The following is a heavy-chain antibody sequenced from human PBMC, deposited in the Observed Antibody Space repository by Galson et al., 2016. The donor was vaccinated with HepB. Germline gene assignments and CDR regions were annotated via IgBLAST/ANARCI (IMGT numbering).Heavy chain of an antibody. CDR2: INPNSGGT. CDR3: ARGRATLWANFYYGMDV. CDR1: GYTFTGYY. D-gene: IGHD7-27*01. V-gene: IGHV1-2*04. Sequence: SVKVSCKASGYTFTGYYIHWVRQAPGQGLEWMGWINPNSGGTDYARKFQGWVTMTRDTSISTAYMEMTRLKFDDTAVYYCARGRATLWANFYYGMDVWGQGTTVIVS. J-gene: IGHJ6*02.